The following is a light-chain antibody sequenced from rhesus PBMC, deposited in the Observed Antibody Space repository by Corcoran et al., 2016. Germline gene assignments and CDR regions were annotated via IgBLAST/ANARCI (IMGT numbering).Light chain of an antibody. Sequence: SYDVTQPRSVSVSPGQTASITCGADNIGSKNVHWYQQKPAQAPVLVIYYDSDRPSGIPERFSGSNSGNTATLTISGVEAGDEADYYCQVWDSSSDHYIFGDGTRLTVL. J-gene: IGLJ1*01. CDR1: NIGSKN. V-gene: IGLV3-29*01. CDR2: YDS. CDR3: QVWDSSSDHYI.